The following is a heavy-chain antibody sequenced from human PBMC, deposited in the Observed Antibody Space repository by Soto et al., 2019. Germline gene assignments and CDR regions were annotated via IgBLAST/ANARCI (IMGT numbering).Heavy chain of an antibody. CDR1: GGSISSGDYY. J-gene: IGHJ4*02. CDR3: ARESDILTSPLFDY. CDR2: IYYSGST. V-gene: IGHV4-30-4*01. D-gene: IGHD3-9*01. Sequence: SETLSLTCTVSGGSISSGDYYWSWIRQPPGKGLEWIGYIYYSGSTYYNPSLKSRVTISVDTSKNQFSLKLSSVTAADTAVYYCARESDILTSPLFDYWGQGTLVTVSS.